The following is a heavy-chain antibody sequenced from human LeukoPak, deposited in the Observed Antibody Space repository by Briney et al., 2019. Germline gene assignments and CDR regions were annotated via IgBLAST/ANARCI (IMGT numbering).Heavy chain of an antibody. V-gene: IGHV3-23*01. CDR2: ISGSGGST. CDR1: GLTFSSYA. J-gene: IGHJ3*02. D-gene: IGHD6-19*01. CDR3: AAQWLLHGAFDI. Sequence: GGSLRLSCAASGLTFSSYAMSWVRQAPGKGLEWVSAISGSGGSTYYADSVKGRFTISSDNSKNTLYLQMNSLRAEDTAVYYCAAQWLLHGAFDIWGQGAMVTVSS.